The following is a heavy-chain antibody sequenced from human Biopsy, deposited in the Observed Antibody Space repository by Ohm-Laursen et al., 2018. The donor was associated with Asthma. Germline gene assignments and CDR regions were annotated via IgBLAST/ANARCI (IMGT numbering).Heavy chain of an antibody. CDR3: AKARCYYFYCDMEV. J-gene: IGHJ6*02. D-gene: IGHD3-3*01. Sequence: GSSVKVSCKSSGDIFSVFGVNWVRQAPGQGLEWMGEIIPLYRTVNYAQRFQGRVTITADESTTTSYMELSSLKSDDTAVLYCAKARCYYFYCDMEVWGQGTTVTVSS. CDR1: GDIFSVFG. V-gene: IGHV1-69*01. CDR2: IIPLYRTV.